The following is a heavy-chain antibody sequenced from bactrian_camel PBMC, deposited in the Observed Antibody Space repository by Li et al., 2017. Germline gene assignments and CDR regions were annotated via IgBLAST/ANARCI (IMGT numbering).Heavy chain of an antibody. V-gene: IGHV3S1*01. Sequence: QLVESGGGSVQAGGSLRLSCVASGFTGGRHCMAWFRQLPGKEREAVAAVSPGGQRAYYTDSVKGRFTISNDNVKNTLSLEMNSLKPEDTGVYYCAAREWGDVDYARWVGYNYWGQGTQVTVS. J-gene: IGHJ4*01. CDR2: VSPGGQRA. D-gene: IGHD4*01. CDR1: GFTGGRHC. CDR3: AAREWGDVDYARWVGYNY.